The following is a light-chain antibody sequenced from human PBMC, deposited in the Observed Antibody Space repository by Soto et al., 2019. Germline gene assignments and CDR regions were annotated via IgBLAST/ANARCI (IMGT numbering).Light chain of an antibody. Sequence: DIQMTQSPSSLSASVGDRVTITCRARQTISKFLNWYQQKPGKAPKLLIYAASGLQSGVPSRFSGSGSGTDFTLTISSLQPDDFASYHCQQSHSPPYTFGQGTKLEIK. CDR3: QQSHSPPYT. V-gene: IGKV1-39*01. J-gene: IGKJ2*01. CDR2: AAS. CDR1: QTISKF.